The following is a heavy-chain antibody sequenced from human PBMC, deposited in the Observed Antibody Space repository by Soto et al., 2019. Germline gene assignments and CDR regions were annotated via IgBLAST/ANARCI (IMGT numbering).Heavy chain of an antibody. CDR3: ARDSSDSSGYYQLFAY. D-gene: IGHD3-22*01. CDR2: ISSSSSSI. V-gene: IGHV3-21*01. Sequence: EVQLVESGGGLVKPGGSLRLSCAASKFTFNSYTMNWVRQAPGKGLEWVSSISSSSSSIYYADSVKGRFTISRDYAKNSLYLQMHSLRAEDTAVYYCARDSSDSSGYYQLFAYWGQGTLVTVSS. CDR1: KFTFNSYT. J-gene: IGHJ4*02.